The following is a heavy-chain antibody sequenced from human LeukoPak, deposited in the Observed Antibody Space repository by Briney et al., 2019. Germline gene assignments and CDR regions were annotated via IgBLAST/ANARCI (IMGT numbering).Heavy chain of an antibody. J-gene: IGHJ4*02. Sequence: SETLSLTCTVSGLSISSAYFWVWIRQSPGKGLTGIGSVYHSGRKNYKASLKSRVTISVETPKNQSSLKPSSVTAADTDVYYCARRLRLGELSLYRRNYFDYWGQGTLVTVSS. CDR2: VYHSGRK. V-gene: IGHV4-38-2*02. CDR1: GLSISSAYF. CDR3: ARRLRLGELSLYRRNYFDY. D-gene: IGHD3-16*02.